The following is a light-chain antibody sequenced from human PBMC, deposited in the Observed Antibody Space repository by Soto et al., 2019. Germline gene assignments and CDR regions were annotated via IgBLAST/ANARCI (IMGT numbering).Light chain of an antibody. Sequence: QSALTQPRSVSGSPGQSVTISCTGTSSDVGGYNYVSWYQQLPGKAPKLMIYDVTKRPSGVPDRFSGSKSGNTASLTISGLQAENEADYYCCSYAGSYTLVFGGGPKPTAL. J-gene: IGLJ2*01. CDR3: CSYAGSYTLV. CDR2: DVT. CDR1: SSDVGGYNY. V-gene: IGLV2-11*01.